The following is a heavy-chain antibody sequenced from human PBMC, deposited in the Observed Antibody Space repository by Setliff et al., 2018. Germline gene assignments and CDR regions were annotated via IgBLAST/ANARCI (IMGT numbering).Heavy chain of an antibody. Sequence: NPSETLSLTCTVSGGSISSSSYYWSWIRQSPGKGLEWIGYIDYSGTTNYNPSLKSQVTISSDTSKRQFSLRLTSVTAADTAVYYCAKAQYSWSYHWFDPWGQGTLVTVSS. V-gene: IGHV4-61*01. J-gene: IGHJ5*02. CDR1: GGSISSSSYY. CDR3: AKAQYSWSYHWFDP. D-gene: IGHD3-16*02. CDR2: IDYSGTT.